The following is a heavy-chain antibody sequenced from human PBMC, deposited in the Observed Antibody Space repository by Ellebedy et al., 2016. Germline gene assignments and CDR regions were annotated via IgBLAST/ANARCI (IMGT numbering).Heavy chain of an antibody. V-gene: IGHV1-18*01. Sequence: ASVKVSCKASGYTFTSYGISWVRQAPGQGLEYMGWISNFNGNTNYAQKFQRRVTVTTDTSASTAYMELRSLRSDDTAVYYCARDLMVYAMGSDYWGQGTLVTVSS. CDR2: ISNFNGNT. D-gene: IGHD2-8*01. CDR1: GYTFTSYG. J-gene: IGHJ4*02. CDR3: ARDLMVYAMGSDY.